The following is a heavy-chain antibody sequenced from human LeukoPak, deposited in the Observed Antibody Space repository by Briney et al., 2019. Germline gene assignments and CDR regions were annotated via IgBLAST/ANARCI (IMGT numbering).Heavy chain of an antibody. CDR1: GYSFSNYW. V-gene: IGHV5-51*01. J-gene: IGHJ4*02. D-gene: IGHD1-1*01. CDR3: ARLIQQREDY. Sequence: GESLKIPCKGSGYSFSNYWIGWVRQMPGKGLEWMGIIYPGDSDTRYSPSFQGQVTISADKSISTAYLQWSSLKASDTAMYYCARLIQQREDYWGQGTLVTVSS. CDR2: IYPGDSDT.